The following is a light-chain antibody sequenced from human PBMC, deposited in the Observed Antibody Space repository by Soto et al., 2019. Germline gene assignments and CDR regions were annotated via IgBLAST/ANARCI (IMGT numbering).Light chain of an antibody. Sequence: DIQMTQSPSSLSASVGDRVTITCRASQGLSSDLAWYQQKPGKVPKLLIYVASTLQSGVPSRFSGSGSGTDFTLTISSLQPEDVATYYCQKYNSVPLTFGGGTKVEIK. CDR2: VAS. V-gene: IGKV1-27*01. CDR1: QGLSSD. CDR3: QKYNSVPLT. J-gene: IGKJ4*01.